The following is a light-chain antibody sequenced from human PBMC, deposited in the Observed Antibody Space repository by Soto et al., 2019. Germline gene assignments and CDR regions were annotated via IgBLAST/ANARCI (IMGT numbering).Light chain of an antibody. V-gene: IGKV2-28*01. CDR1: QSLLHSNGYIY. J-gene: IGKJ5*01. Sequence: DIVMTQSPLSLPVTPGEPASISCRSSQSLLHSNGYIYLDWYLQKPVQSPQLLIYLVSNRASGVTDRLGGSGSGTDFTLKISRVEAEDVGVYYCMQAQQAPITFGQGTRLEIK. CDR3: MQAQQAPIT. CDR2: LVS.